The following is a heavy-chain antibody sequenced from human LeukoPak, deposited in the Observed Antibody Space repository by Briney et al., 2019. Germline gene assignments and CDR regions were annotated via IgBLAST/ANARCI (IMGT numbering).Heavy chain of an antibody. Sequence: ASQTLSLTCTVSGDSISSSSYYWGWIRQPPGRGLEWIGTIYYSGSTYYNPSLKSRVTISVDTSKNQFSLNLISVAAADTAVYYCARQWVSDYYDNSGYYAIDYWGQGTLVTVSS. J-gene: IGHJ4*02. D-gene: IGHD3-22*01. CDR3: ARQWVSDYYDNSGYYAIDY. CDR2: IYYSGST. CDR1: GDSISSSSYY. V-gene: IGHV4-39*01.